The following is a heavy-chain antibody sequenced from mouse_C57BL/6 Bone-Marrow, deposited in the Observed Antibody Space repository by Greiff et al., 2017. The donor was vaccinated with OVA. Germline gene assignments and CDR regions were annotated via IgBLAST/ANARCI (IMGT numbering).Heavy chain of an antibody. D-gene: IGHD2-2*01. CDR2: ISSGGDYI. V-gene: IGHV5-9-1*02. J-gene: IGHJ1*03. CDR1: GFTFSSYA. CDR3: TRDWLYFEG. Sequence: VQLKESGEGLVKPGGSLKLSCAASGFTFSSYAMSWVRQTPEKRLEWVAYISSGGDYIYYADTVKGRFTISRDNARNTLYLQMSSLKSEDTAMHYCTRDWLYFEGWGTGTTVTVSS.